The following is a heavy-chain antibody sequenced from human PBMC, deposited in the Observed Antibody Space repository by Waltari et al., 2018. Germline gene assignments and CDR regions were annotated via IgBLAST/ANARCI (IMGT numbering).Heavy chain of an antibody. J-gene: IGHJ4*02. D-gene: IGHD3-16*01. CDR2: IRHRASSYTT. CDR3: ARYFGAYSDY. V-gene: IGHV3-72*01. CDR1: GFSLSDHY. Sequence: EVQLVESGGGLVQPGGSLRLSCAASGFSLSDHYMDWVRQAPGKGLGWVGRIRHRASSYTTEDAASVKGRFTISEDDSRNSMYLQMNSLKVDDTAVYYCARYFGAYSDYWGQGTLVTVSS.